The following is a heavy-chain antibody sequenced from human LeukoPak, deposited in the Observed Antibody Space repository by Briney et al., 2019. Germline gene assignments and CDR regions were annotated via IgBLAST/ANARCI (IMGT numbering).Heavy chain of an antibody. CDR1: GYTFTSYY. CDR3: ARSLSYMTTVTTFGY. CDR2: INPSGGST. Sequence: GASVTVSCKASGYTFTSYYMHWVRQAPGQGLEWMGIINPSGGSTSYAQKFQGRVTMTRDTSTSTVYMELSSLRSEDTAVYYCARSLSYMTTVTTFGYWGQGTLVTVSS. J-gene: IGHJ4*02. V-gene: IGHV1-46*01. D-gene: IGHD4-11*01.